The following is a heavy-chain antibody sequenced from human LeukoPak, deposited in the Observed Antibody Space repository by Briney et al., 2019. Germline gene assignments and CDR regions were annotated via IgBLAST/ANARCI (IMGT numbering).Heavy chain of an antibody. J-gene: IGHJ6*03. CDR3: ARDGVYSSSSPENYYYYYYYMDV. D-gene: IGHD6-13*01. V-gene: IGHV3-30-3*01. CDR2: ISYDGSNK. CDR1: GFTFSSYA. Sequence: GGSLRLSCAASGFTFSSYAMHWVRQAPGKGLEWVAVISYDGSNKYYADSVKGRFTISRDNSKNTLYLQMNSLRAEDTAVYYCARDGVYSSSSPENYYYYYYYMDVWGKGTTVTVSS.